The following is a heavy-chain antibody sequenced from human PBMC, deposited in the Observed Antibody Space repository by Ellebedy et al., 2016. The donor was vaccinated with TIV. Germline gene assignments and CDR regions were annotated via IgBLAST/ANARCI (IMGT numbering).Heavy chain of an antibody. Sequence: SLKISCTASGFTFGDYAMSWFRQAPGKGLEWVGFIRSKAYGGTTEYAASVKGRLTISRDDSKSIAYLQMNSLKTEDTAVYYCTRDLPGGGMDVWGQGATVIVSS. CDR2: IRSKAYGGTT. D-gene: IGHD1-14*01. J-gene: IGHJ6*02. V-gene: IGHV3-49*03. CDR3: TRDLPGGGMDV. CDR1: GFTFGDYA.